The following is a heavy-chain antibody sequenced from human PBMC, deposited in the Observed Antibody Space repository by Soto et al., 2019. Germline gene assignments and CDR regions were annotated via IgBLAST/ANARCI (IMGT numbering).Heavy chain of an antibody. Sequence: PGGSLRLSCSASGFTLSSYDMHWVRQAPGKGLEYVSGISRKGNNIYYADSVKGRFTISRDAFKDTLFLQMTSLRAEDTAVYYCVKEEIVVVGGFDYRGQGTPVTVSS. V-gene: IGHV3-64D*06. CDR2: ISRKGNNI. CDR1: GFTLSSYD. CDR3: VKEEIVVVGGFDY. D-gene: IGHD1-26*01. J-gene: IGHJ4*02.